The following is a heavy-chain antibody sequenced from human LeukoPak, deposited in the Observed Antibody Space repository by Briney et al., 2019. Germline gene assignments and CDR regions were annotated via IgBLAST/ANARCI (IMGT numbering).Heavy chain of an antibody. V-gene: IGHV3-21*01. J-gene: IGHJ4*02. CDR3: AREPPIAVAGEFDY. Sequence: GGSLRLSCAASGFTFSSYSMNWVRQAPGKGLEWVSSISSSSSYIYYADSVKGRFTISRDNAKNSLYLQMNSLRAEDTAVYYRAREPPIAVAGEFDYWGQGTLVTVSS. CDR2: ISSSSSYI. CDR1: GFTFSSYS. D-gene: IGHD6-19*01.